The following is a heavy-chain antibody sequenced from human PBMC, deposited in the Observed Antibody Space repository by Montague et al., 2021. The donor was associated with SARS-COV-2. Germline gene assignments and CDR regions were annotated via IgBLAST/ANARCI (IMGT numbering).Heavy chain of an antibody. CDR1: GRSIISTSSY. Sequence: SETLSLTCTVSGRSIISTSSYWGWIRQPPGGGLEWIGSISHRENXFYNPSLKSPVTISVDTSKNQFSLKMISVTAADTGIYYCVRVSWYYYGSGAFDYWGQGALVTVSA. V-gene: IGHV4-39*07. D-gene: IGHD3-10*01. CDR2: ISHRENX. CDR3: VRVSWYYYGSGAFDY. J-gene: IGHJ4*02.